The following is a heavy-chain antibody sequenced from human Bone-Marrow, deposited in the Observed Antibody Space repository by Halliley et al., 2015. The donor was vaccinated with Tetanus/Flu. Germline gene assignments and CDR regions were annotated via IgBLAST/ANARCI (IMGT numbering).Heavy chain of an antibody. J-gene: IGHJ6*02. D-gene: IGHD2-15*01. Sequence: QLVQSGPEVKKPGASVTVSCKASGYMFMRYGISWVRQAPGQGLEWLGWISGYNGKTKSAQIFQGRLSMTTYTSTSTAYMELRSLRSDDTAVYYCARDHARDSAEDYYYFYYGMDVWGQGTTVTVSS. CDR2: ISGYNGKT. CDR1: GYMFMRYG. CDR3: ARDHARDSAEDYYYFYYGMDV. V-gene: IGHV1-18*01.